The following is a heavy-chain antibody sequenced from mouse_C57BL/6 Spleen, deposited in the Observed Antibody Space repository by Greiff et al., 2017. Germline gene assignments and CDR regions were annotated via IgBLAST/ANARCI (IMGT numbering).Heavy chain of an antibody. V-gene: IGHV14-4*01. D-gene: IGHD2-1*01. CDR2: IDPENGDT. CDR3: TTGYYGSQAWFAY. Sequence: VQLQQSGAELVRPGASVKLSCTASGFNIKDDYMHWVKQRPEQGLEWIGWIDPENGDTEYASKFQGKATITADTSSNTAYLQLSSLTSEDTAVYYCTTGYYGSQAWFAYWGQGTLVTVSA. J-gene: IGHJ3*01. CDR1: GFNIKDDY.